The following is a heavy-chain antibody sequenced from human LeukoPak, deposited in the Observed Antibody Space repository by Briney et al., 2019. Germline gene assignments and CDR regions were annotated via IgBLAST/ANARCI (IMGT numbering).Heavy chain of an antibody. CDR2: IYYSGST. CDR1: GGSISSSSYY. J-gene: IGHJ4*02. D-gene: IGHD6-6*01. V-gene: IGHV4-39*07. CDR3: ARDFVGSSSIFDY. Sequence: SETLSLTCTVSGGSISSSSYYWGWIRQPPGKGLEWIGSIYYSGSTYYNPSLKSRVTISVDTSKNQFSLKPSSVTAADTAVYYCARDFVGSSSIFDYWGQGTLVTVSS.